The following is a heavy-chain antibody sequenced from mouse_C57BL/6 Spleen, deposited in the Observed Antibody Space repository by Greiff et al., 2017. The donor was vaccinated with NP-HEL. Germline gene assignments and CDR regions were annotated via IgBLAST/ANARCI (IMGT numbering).Heavy chain of an antibody. CDR3: ARHPFYDGYYHWYFDV. CDR2: FYPGSGSI. J-gene: IGHJ1*03. V-gene: IGHV1-62-2*01. Sequence: QVQLQQSGAELVKPGASVKLSCKASGYTFTEYTIHWVKQRSGQGLEWIGWFYPGSGSIKFNEKFKDKATLTADKSSSTVYMELSRLTSEDSAVYFCARHPFYDGYYHWYFDVWGTGTTVTVSS. CDR1: GYTFTEYT. D-gene: IGHD2-3*01.